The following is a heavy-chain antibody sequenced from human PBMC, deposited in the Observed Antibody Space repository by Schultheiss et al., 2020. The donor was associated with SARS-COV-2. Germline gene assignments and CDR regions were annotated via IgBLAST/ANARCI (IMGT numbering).Heavy chain of an antibody. Sequence: SETLSLTCTVSGGSISSYYWSWIRQPAGKGLEWIGRIYTSGSTYYNPSLKSRVTISVDTSKNQFSLKLSSVTAADTAVYYCARRLDTAMVTSWFDPWGQGTLVTVSS. J-gene: IGHJ5*02. CDR3: ARRLDTAMVTSWFDP. CDR2: IYTSGST. CDR1: GGSISSYY. V-gene: IGHV4-4*07. D-gene: IGHD5-18*01.